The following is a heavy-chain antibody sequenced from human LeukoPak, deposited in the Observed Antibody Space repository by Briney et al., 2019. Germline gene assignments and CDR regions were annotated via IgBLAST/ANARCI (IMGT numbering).Heavy chain of an antibody. D-gene: IGHD2-2*03. J-gene: IGHJ4*02. V-gene: IGHV4-34*01. CDR2: INHSGST. Sequence: SETLSLTCAVYGGSFSGYYWSWIRQPPGKGLEWIGEINHSGSTNYNPSLKSRVTISVDTSKNQFSPKLSSVTAADTAVYYCARDPRAGYCSSTSCYAPFDYWGQGTLVTVSS. CDR1: GGSFSGYY. CDR3: ARDPRAGYCSSTSCYAPFDY.